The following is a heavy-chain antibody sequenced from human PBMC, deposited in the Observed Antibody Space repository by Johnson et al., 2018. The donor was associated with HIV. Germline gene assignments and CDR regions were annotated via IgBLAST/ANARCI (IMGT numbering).Heavy chain of an antibody. J-gene: IGHJ3*01. V-gene: IGHV3-NL1*01. CDR1: GFTFSSFA. Sequence: QVRLVESGGGVVQPGRSLRLSCAASGFTFSSFAIHWVRQAPGQGLEWVSIIYSDGSTYYADSVQGRFTISRDNSTNTVYLQMNSLRAEDTAVYYCARVALTVAGIAFDTLDVWGQGTMVIVSS. CDR2: IYSDGST. D-gene: IGHD6-19*01. CDR3: ARVALTVAGIAFDTLDV.